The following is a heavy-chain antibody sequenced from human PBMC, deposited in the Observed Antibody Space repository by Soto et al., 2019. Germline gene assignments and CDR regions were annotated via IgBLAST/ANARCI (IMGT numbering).Heavy chain of an antibody. D-gene: IGHD3-22*01. V-gene: IGHV1-2*04. CDR1: GYTFTGYY. CDR2: INPNSGGA. CDR3: ARDYDGSASYCFEI. Sequence: QVRLVQSGAEVKKPGASVKVSCKASGYTFTGYYIHWVRQAPGQGLEWMGWINPNSGGANTAQKFHGCVTMTSATSTSTTSMELRKLRFNDTAVYFCARDYDGSASYCFEIWCQGTMVTVAS. J-gene: IGHJ3*02.